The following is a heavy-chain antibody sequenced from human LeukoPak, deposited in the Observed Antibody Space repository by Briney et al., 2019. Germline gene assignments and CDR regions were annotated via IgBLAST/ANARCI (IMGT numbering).Heavy chain of an antibody. CDR1: GGSISSGGYY. V-gene: IGHV4-31*03. CDR3: ARACTNAVCPFDS. CDR2: IHYSGST. D-gene: IGHD2-8*01. J-gene: IGHJ4*02. Sequence: SETLSLTCTVSGGSISSGGYYWSWIRQYPGKGLEWIGYIHYSGSTYYNPSLRSRVIISLDASENQFSLKLSSVTATDTAVYYCARACTNAVCPFDSWGRGTLLTVSS.